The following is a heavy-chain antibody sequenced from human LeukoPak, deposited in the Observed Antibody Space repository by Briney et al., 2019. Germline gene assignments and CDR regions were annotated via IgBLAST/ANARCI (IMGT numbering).Heavy chain of an antibody. D-gene: IGHD3-22*01. CDR3: ARDDKSYDSSGYVYYYYGMDV. CDR2: ISISSSYI. V-gene: IGHV3-21*01. CDR1: GFTFSSYA. J-gene: IGHJ6*02. Sequence: AGGSLRLSCAASGFTFSSYAMSWVRQPPGRGLEWVSSISISSSYIYYADSVKGRFTISRDNAKNSLYLQMNSLRAEDTAVYYCARDDKSYDSSGYVYYYYGMDVWGQGTTVTVSS.